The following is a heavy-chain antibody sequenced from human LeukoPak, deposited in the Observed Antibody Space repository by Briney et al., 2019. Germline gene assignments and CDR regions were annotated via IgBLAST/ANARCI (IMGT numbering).Heavy chain of an antibody. CDR2: IYHRGTT. CDR1: GGSISSYY. Sequence: SSETLSLTCSVSGGSISSYYWSWIRQSPGKGLEWIGYIYHRGTTTYSPSLGSRVIISIDTSKSQFSLKLSSVTAADTAVYYCASHQLRYSGIYPLEYLGQGTLITVAS. D-gene: IGHD1-26*01. V-gene: IGHV4-59*08. CDR3: ASHQLRYSGIYPLEY. J-gene: IGHJ4*02.